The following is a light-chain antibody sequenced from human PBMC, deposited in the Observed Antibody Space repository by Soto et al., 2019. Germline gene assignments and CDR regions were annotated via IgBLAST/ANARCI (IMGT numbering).Light chain of an antibody. V-gene: IGLV7-46*01. CDR1: TGAVTSGHY. CDR3: VLAHSGGRV. CDR2: DTS. Sequence: QAVVTQEPSLTVSPGGTVTLTCGSSTGAVTSGHYPYWFQQKPGQAPRTLIYDTSKKHSWTPARFSGSVLGGKAALPLSGAQPEDEAEYYCVLAHSGGRVFGGGTKLTVL. J-gene: IGLJ3*02.